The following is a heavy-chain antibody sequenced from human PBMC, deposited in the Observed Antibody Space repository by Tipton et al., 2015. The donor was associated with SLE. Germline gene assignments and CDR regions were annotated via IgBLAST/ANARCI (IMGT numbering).Heavy chain of an antibody. D-gene: IGHD4-17*01. V-gene: IGHV4-59*08. Sequence: LRLSCTVSGDSINGYYWTWIRQPPGKGLEWVGYVYSSGFSDYNPSLRSRVTISEDTSKQQFSLKLSSLSAADTAVYYCARHAGDYAYFDSWGQGTLVTVSS. CDR2: VYSSGFS. J-gene: IGHJ4*02. CDR3: ARHAGDYAYFDS. CDR1: GDSINGYY.